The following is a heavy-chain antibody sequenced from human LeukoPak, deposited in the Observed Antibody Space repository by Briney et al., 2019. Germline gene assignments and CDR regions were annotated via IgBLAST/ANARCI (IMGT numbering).Heavy chain of an antibody. D-gene: IGHD3-10*01. CDR2: ILNDGSQE. J-gene: IGHJ6*03. CDR1: GFTFSSYG. CDR3: ARRGWFGDPFFRYYYMDV. V-gene: IGHV3-33*01. Sequence: GGSLRLSCAASGFTFSSYGMHWVRQAPGKGLEWVAVILNDGSQEKYADSVKGRFTISRDNSKNTLFLQMNSLRAEDTAVYYCARRGWFGDPFFRYYYMDVWGKGTTVTVSS.